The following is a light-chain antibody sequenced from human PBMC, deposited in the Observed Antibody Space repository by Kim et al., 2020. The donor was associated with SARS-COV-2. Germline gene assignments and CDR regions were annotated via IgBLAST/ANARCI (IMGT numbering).Light chain of an antibody. CDR3: SSFTTTNSLV. Sequence: GQSITLTCTGTTNAIGSLDYVSWYQQHPGNAPTLLIFDVHNRPLGVSPRFSGSKSGNTASLTISGLQPDDDANYYCSSFTTTNSLVFGGGTKVTVL. V-gene: IGLV2-14*03. CDR1: TNAIGSLDY. CDR2: DVH. J-gene: IGLJ2*01.